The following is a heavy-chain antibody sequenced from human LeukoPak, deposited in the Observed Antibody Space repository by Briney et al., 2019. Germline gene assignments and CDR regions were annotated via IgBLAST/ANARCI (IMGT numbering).Heavy chain of an antibody. J-gene: IGHJ4*02. V-gene: IGHV1-69*13. CDR3: ARERDGYIIDY. Sequence: ASVKVSCTASGGTFSSYAISWVRQAPGQGLEWMGGIIPIFGTANYAQKFQGRVTITADESTSTAYMELSSLRSEDTAVYYCARERDGYIIDYWGQGTLVTVSS. D-gene: IGHD5-24*01. CDR2: IIPIFGTA. CDR1: GGTFSSYA.